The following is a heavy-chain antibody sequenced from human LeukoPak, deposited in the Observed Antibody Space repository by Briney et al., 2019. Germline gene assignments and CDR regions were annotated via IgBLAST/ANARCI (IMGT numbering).Heavy chain of an antibody. CDR1: GFTFNSYW. D-gene: IGHD6-13*01. V-gene: IGHV3-7*03. Sequence: PGGSLRLSCAASGFTFNSYWMNWVRQAPGKGLEWVANIKRDGSEKYYVDSVKGRFTISRDNAKNSLDLQMNSLRVEDTAVYYCAKDLHSGYSSSWYGLGYFDYWGQGTLVTVSS. J-gene: IGHJ4*02. CDR3: AKDLHSGYSSSWYGLGYFDY. CDR2: IKRDGSEK.